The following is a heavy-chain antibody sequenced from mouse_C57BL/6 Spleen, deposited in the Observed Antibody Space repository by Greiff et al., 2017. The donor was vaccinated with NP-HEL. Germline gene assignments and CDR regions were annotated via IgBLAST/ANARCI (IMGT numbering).Heavy chain of an antibody. CDR1: GYTFTSYG. V-gene: IGHV1-72*01. D-gene: IGHD2-4*01. Sequence: QVPLQQPGAELVKPGASVKLSCKASGYTFTSYGMHWVKQRPGRGLEWIGRIDPNSGGTKYNEKFKSKATLTVDKPSSTAYMQLSSLPSEDSAVYSGARSPHYYYGGFYYPIDYWGQGTSVTVSS. J-gene: IGHJ4*01. CDR2: IDPNSGGT. CDR3: ARSPHYYYGGFYYPIDY.